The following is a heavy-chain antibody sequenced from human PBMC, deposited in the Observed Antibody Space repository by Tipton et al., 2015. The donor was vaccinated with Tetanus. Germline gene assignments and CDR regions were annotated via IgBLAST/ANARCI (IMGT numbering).Heavy chain of an antibody. CDR3: ARDSHVGAPVVNCFDR. CDR2: INYSGTT. Sequence: TLSLTCTVSGGSINRYYWSWIRQSPGKGLEWIGYINYSGTTNYASSLQSRVIISVDTSKNQFSLRVSSVTAADTALYFCARDSHVGAPVVNCFDRWGLGTLVTVSS. CDR1: GGSINRYY. D-gene: IGHD2-21*01. J-gene: IGHJ4*02. V-gene: IGHV4-59*12.